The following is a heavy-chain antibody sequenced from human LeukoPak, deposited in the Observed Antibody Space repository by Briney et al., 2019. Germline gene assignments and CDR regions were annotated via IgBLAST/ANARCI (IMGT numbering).Heavy chain of an antibody. CDR3: AKDVGKWESLHFFDY. J-gene: IGHJ4*02. Sequence: PGGSLRLSCLTSGFTLSTNAMSWVRQAPGKGLEWISGISASGASTYYADSVKGRFTISRDDSRNTLYLQMNSLRGDDTAVYYCAKDVGKWESLHFFDYRGQGTLVTVSS. D-gene: IGHD1-26*01. CDR2: ISASGAST. V-gene: IGHV3-23*01. CDR1: GFTLSTNA.